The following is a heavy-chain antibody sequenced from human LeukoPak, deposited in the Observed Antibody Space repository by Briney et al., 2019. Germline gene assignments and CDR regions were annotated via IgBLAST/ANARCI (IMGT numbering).Heavy chain of an antibody. CDR3: ARVAPMYSSSLYYLDY. CDR2: ISYDGSNK. CDR1: GFTFSSYA. V-gene: IGHV3-30-3*01. D-gene: IGHD6-13*01. Sequence: GGSLRLSCAASGFTFSSYAMHWVRQAPGKGLEWVAVISYDGSNKYYADSVKGRFTISRDNSKNTLYLQMNSLRAEDTAVYYCARVAPMYSSSLYYLDYWGQGTLVTVSS. J-gene: IGHJ4*02.